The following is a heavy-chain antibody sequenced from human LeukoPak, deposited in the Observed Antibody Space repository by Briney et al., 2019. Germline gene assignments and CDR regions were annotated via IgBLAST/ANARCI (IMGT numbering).Heavy chain of an antibody. CDR3: AKDRGGSYSHYYYYMDV. J-gene: IGHJ6*03. D-gene: IGHD1-26*01. Sequence: GGSLRLSCAASGFTFSSYGMHWVRQAPGKGLEWVAFIRYDGSNKYYVDPVKGRFTISRDNSKNTLYLQMNSLRAEDTAVYYCAKDRGGSYSHYYYYMDVWGKGTTVTV. V-gene: IGHV3-30*02. CDR1: GFTFSSYG. CDR2: IRYDGSNK.